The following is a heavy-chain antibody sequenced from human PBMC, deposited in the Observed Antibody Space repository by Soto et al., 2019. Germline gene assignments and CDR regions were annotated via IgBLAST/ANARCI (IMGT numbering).Heavy chain of an antibody. D-gene: IGHD3-3*01. J-gene: IGHJ4*02. CDR3: ARYMIGFLEWSLYLDY. V-gene: IGHV1-18*01. Sequence: ASVKVSCKASGYTFTSYGISWVRQAPGQGLEWMGWISAYNGNTNYAQKLQGRVTMTTDTSTSTAYMELRSLRSDDTAVYYCARYMIGFLEWSLYLDYWGQGTLVTVSS. CDR2: ISAYNGNT. CDR1: GYTFTSYG.